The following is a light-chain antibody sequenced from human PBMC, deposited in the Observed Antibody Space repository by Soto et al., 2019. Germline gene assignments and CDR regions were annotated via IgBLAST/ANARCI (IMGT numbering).Light chain of an antibody. CDR3: QQYKTFSGT. CDR2: DAS. J-gene: IGKJ1*01. CDR1: QSVSSW. V-gene: IGKV1-5*01. Sequence: DIQMTQSPSSLAASVGDTVTVTCRASQSVSSWLAWYQQKPGEAPKLLIYDASALPSGVPSRFSGSGSGTNFTLTIGSLQPEDFATYYCQQYKTFSGTFGPGTKVDI.